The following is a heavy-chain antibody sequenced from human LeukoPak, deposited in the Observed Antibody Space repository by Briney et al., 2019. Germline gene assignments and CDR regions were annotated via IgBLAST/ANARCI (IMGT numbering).Heavy chain of an antibody. V-gene: IGHV3-30-3*01. J-gene: IGHJ4*02. Sequence: GGSLRLSCAASGFTFSSFPMHWVHQAPGKGLEWVAAISNDGSNKYYADSVKGRFSISRDNSKNTLYLQMNSLSAEDTAVYYCAREDFYFDYWGQGALVTVSS. CDR1: GFTFSSFP. CDR3: AREDFYFDY. CDR2: ISNDGSNK. D-gene: IGHD3/OR15-3a*01.